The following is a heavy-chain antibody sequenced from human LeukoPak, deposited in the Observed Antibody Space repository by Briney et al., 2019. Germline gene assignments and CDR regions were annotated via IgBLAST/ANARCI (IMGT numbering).Heavy chain of an antibody. CDR2: IYYSGST. J-gene: IGHJ6*02. V-gene: IGHV4-59*01. CDR1: GVSISSYY. Sequence: SETLSLTCTASGVSISSYYWSWIRQPPGKGLEWIGYIYYSGSTNYNPSLKSRVTISVDTSKNQFSLKLSSVTAADTAVYYCARDFSNYDFWSGSRDYYGMDVWGQGTTVTVSS. D-gene: IGHD3-3*01. CDR3: ARDFSNYDFWSGSRDYYGMDV.